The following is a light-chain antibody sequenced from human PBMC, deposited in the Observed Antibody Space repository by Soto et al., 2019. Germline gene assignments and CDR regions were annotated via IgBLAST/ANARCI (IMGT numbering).Light chain of an antibody. CDR2: GAS. Sequence: EIMLTQSPGTLSLSPGARATLSCRASQSVSSSYLAWYQQKPGQAPRLLIYGASSRATGIPDRFSGSWSGTDCTLTISRLEPEDVSVYYCQQYGSSPVTFGQGTRLEIK. CDR3: QQYGSSPVT. J-gene: IGKJ5*01. CDR1: QSVSSSY. V-gene: IGKV3-20*01.